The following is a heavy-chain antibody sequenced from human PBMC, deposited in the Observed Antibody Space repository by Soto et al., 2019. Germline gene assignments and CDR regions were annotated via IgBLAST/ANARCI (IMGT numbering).Heavy chain of an antibody. D-gene: IGHD1-26*01. J-gene: IGHJ4*02. CDR3: ARDDSGSDGIDY. Sequence: QVQLQESGPGLVKPSETLSLTCTVSGGSISGYYWSWFRQPPGKGLEWIAYIYNSGSTNYNPSLKSRVTISVDTSKNQFSLKLSSVTAADTAVYYCARDDSGSDGIDYWGQGTMVTVSS. CDR1: GGSISGYY. CDR2: IYNSGST. V-gene: IGHV4-59*01.